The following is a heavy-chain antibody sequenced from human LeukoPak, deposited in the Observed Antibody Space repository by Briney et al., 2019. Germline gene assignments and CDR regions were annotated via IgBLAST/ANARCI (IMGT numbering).Heavy chain of an antibody. CDR2: ISFDETKK. D-gene: IGHD2/OR15-2a*01. CDR3: ARMKVIKGASLDY. V-gene: IGHV3-30-3*01. Sequence: GGSLRLSCAASGFSFSKYAMRWVRQAPGKGLEWVAVISFDETKKYYADSVKGRFTISRDNSNNTLFLQMNSLKTEDTAVYFCARMKVIKGASLDYWGQGSLVTVSS. CDR1: GFSFSKYA. J-gene: IGHJ4*02.